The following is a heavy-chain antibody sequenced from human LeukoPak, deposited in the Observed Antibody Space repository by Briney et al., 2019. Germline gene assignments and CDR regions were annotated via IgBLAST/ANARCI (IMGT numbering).Heavy chain of an antibody. CDR1: GYSIANGYH. CDR3: ARSEINDYMRF. Sequence: SETLSLTCSVSGYSIANGYHWAWVRQPPGKRLEWLGSIYQSGSTYDNLSLKSRLAMSVDTSKNQFSLTMWAVTAADTALYYCARSEINDYMRFWGQGILVTVSS. D-gene: IGHD4-11*01. V-gene: IGHV4-38-2*01. J-gene: IGHJ4*02. CDR2: IYQSGST.